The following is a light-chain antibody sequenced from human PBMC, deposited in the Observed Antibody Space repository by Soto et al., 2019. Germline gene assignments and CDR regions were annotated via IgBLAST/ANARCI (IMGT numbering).Light chain of an antibody. Sequence: VVTQEPSFSVSPGGTVTLTCGLSSGSVSTSYYPSWYQQTPGQPPRTLIYSTNTRSSGVPGRFSGSILGNKAALTITGAQADDESDYYSMLYMGNGIWLFGGGTKVTVL. CDR1: SGSVSTSYY. CDR2: STN. CDR3: MLYMGNGIWL. V-gene: IGLV8-61*01. J-gene: IGLJ2*01.